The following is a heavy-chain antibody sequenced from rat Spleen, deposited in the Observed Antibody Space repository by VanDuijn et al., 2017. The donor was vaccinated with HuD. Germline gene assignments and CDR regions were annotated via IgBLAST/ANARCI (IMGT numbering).Heavy chain of an antibody. D-gene: IGHD1-4*01. V-gene: IGHV5-19*01. CDR3: ATEGHNPTLIKNWYFDF. CDR1: GFTFSNYG. CDR2: ISPSGGST. J-gene: IGHJ1*01. Sequence: EVQLVESGGGLVQPGRSLKLSCAASGFTFSNYGMHWIRQAPTKGLEWVASISPSGGSTYYRDSVKGRFTISRDNAKSTLYLQMDSLRSEDTATYYCATEGHNPTLIKNWYFDFWGPGTMVTVSS.